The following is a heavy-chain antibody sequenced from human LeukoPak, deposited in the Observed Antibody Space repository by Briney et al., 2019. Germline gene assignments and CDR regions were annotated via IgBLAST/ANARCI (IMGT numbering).Heavy chain of an antibody. J-gene: IGHJ4*02. CDR1: GFTFSSYA. CDR2: ISGSGHST. Sequence: GGSLRLSCAASGFTFSSYAMNWVRQAPGKGLEWVSVISGSGHSTYYADSVKGRVTISRDNSKNTLYLQVNSLRADDTALYYCAKHGRSGEDNRNWSFDYWGQGTLVTVSS. CDR3: AKHGRSGEDNRNWSFDY. D-gene: IGHD7-27*01. V-gene: IGHV3-23*01.